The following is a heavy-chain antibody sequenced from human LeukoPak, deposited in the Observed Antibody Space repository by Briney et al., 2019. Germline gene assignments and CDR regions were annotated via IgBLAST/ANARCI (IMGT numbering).Heavy chain of an antibody. D-gene: IGHD2-2*01. J-gene: IGHJ4*02. CDR2: ISSGSFTK. Sequence: GGSLRLSCAASGFTFSSYSMNWVRQAPGKGLEWVSYISSGSFTKYSADSVKGRFTISRDNDKNSLYLQMNSLRDEDTAVYYCSKEPKYPLAFYYWGQGTLVTVSS. CDR1: GFTFSSYS. V-gene: IGHV3-48*02. CDR3: SKEPKYPLAFYY.